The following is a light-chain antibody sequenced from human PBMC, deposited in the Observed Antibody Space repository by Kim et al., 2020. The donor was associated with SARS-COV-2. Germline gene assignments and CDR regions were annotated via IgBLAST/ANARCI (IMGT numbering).Light chain of an antibody. Sequence: LSPGERAPLSCGASLSVSSCLTWYQQKPGQAPRLLIYDASNRASGIPARFSGSGSGTDFTLTISSLEPEDFAVYYCRQRSDWPPTFGGGTKVDIK. CDR1: LSVSSC. CDR2: DAS. V-gene: IGKV3-11*01. J-gene: IGKJ4*01. CDR3: RQRSDWPPT.